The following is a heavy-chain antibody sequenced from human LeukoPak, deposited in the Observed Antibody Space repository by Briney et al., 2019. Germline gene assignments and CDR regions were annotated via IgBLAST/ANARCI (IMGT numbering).Heavy chain of an antibody. Sequence: GGSLRLSCAASGFTFSSYEMNWVRQAPGKGLEWVSYISSSGSTIYYADSVKGRFTISRDKAKNSLYLQMNSLRAEDTAVYYCARDCGGGSCYGYYYYGMDVWGKGTTVTVSS. CDR3: ARDCGGGSCYGYYYYGMDV. D-gene: IGHD2-15*01. V-gene: IGHV3-48*03. J-gene: IGHJ6*04. CDR1: GFTFSSYE. CDR2: ISSSGSTI.